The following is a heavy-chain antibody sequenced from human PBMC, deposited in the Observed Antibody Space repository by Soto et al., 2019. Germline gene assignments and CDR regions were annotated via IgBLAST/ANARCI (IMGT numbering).Heavy chain of an antibody. V-gene: IGHV3-7*05. Sequence: EVKLVESGGGLVQPGGSLKISCSASGFTFSTSWMSWVRQAPGKGLEWVANIKQDGSEEYYVDSVKGRFTVSRDNAKNSLYLQMNSLRVEDTAVYFCARGPRHSDAYWGLGTLVTVSS. D-gene: IGHD5-18*01. J-gene: IGHJ4*02. CDR2: IKQDGSEE. CDR1: GFTFSTSW. CDR3: ARGPRHSDAY.